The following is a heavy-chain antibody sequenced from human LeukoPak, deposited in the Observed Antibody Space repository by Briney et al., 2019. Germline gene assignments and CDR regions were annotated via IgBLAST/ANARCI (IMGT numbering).Heavy chain of an antibody. CDR3: ARGHPRDFDY. CDR2: IYTSGST. Sequence: SETLSLTCTVPGGSISSYYWSWIRQPPGKGLGWIGRIYTSGSTNYNPSLKSRVTMSVDTSKNQFALELSSVTAADTAVYYCARGHPRDFDYWGQGTLVTVSS. CDR1: GGSISSYY. J-gene: IGHJ4*02. V-gene: IGHV4-4*07.